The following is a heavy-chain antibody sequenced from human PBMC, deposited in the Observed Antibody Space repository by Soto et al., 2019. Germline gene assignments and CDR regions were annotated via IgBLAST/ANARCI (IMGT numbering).Heavy chain of an antibody. CDR3: AREVELVLGAFDI. CDR1: GFTFSSYS. CDR2: ISSSSSYI. J-gene: IGHJ3*02. V-gene: IGHV3-21*01. Sequence: KSGGSLRLSCAASGFTFSSYSMNWVRQAPGKGLEWVSSISSSSSYIYYADSVKGRFTISRDNAKNSLYLQMNSLRAEDTAVYYCAREVELVLGAFDIWGQGAMVTVSS. D-gene: IGHD6-13*01.